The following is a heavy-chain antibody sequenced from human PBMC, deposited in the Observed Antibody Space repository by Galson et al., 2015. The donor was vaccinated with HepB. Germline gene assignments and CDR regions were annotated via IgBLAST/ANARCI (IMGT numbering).Heavy chain of an antibody. CDR1: GFTFSGSA. CDR2: IRSKANSYAT. D-gene: IGHD3-10*01. Sequence: SLRLSCAASGFTFSGSAMHWVRQASGKGLEWVGRIRSKANSYATAYAASVKGRFTISRDDSKNTAYLQMNSLKTEDTAVYYCTRHEVRGASWGQGTLVTVSS. V-gene: IGHV3-73*01. J-gene: IGHJ4*02. CDR3: TRHEVRGAS.